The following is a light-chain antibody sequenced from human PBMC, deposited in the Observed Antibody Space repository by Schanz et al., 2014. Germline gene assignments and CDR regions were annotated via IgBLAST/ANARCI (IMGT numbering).Light chain of an antibody. V-gene: IGLV1-47*01. CDR3: AAWDDSHWV. J-gene: IGLJ3*02. CDR1: SSNIGSNY. CDR2: TNN. Sequence: QSVLTQPPSASGTPGQRVTISCSGSSSNIGSNYVYWYQQLPGTAPKLLMYTNNQRPSGVPDRFSGSKSGTSASLAISGLRSEDEADYYCAAWDDSHWVFGGGTKLTVL.